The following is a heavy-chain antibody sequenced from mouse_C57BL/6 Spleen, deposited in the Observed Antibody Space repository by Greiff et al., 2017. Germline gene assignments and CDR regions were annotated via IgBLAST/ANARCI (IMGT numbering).Heavy chain of an antibody. J-gene: IGHJ1*03. D-gene: IGHD2-5*01. CDR2: IYPGDGDT. Sequence: QVQLQQSGAELVKPGASVKISCNASGYAFSSYWMNWVKQRPGKGLEWIGQIYPGDGDTNYNGKFKGKATLTADKSSSTAYMQLSSLTSEDSAVYFCARDYSNPYWYFDVWGTGTTVTVSS. CDR3: ARDYSNPYWYFDV. CDR1: GYAFSSYW. V-gene: IGHV1-80*01.